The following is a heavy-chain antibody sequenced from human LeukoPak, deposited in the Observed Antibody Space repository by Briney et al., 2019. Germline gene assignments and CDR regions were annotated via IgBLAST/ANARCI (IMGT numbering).Heavy chain of an antibody. CDR3: ARGRTVRGVIKFYYYMDV. D-gene: IGHD3-10*01. CDR2: INYSGST. J-gene: IGHJ6*03. Sequence: SETLSLTCTVSGGSISSGSYYWSWIRQPPGKGLEWIGEINYSGSTNYNPSLKSRVTISVDTSKKQFSLRLSSVTAADTAVYYCARGRTVRGVIKFYYYMDVWGKGTTVTVSS. V-gene: IGHV4-39*07. CDR1: GGSISSGSYY.